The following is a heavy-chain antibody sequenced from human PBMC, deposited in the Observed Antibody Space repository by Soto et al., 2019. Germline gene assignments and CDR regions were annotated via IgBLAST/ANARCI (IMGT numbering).Heavy chain of an antibody. CDR3: ARVHSSGWFYYFDY. J-gene: IGHJ4*02. CDR1: GITFSSYA. CDR2: ISYDGSNK. V-gene: IGHV3-30-3*01. D-gene: IGHD6-19*01. Sequence: PGGSLRLSCAASGITFSSYAMHWVRQAPGKGLEWVAVISYDGSNKYYADSVKGRFTISRDNSKNTLYLQMNSLRAEDTAVYYCARVHSSGWFYYFDYWGQGTLVTVSS.